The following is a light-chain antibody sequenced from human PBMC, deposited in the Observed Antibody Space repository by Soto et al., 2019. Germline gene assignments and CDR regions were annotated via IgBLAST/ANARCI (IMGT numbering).Light chain of an antibody. CDR2: AAS. J-gene: IGKJ5*01. CDR1: QGIGSW. Sequence: DIQMTQSPSSVSASVGDRVTITCSASQGIGSWLAWYQQKPGKAPKLLIYAASRLQRGVPSRFSCSGSGTAFTRTISSLQSEDFATYYWQHSSSFPNTFGQGTLLESK. CDR3: QHSSSFPNT. V-gene: IGKV1-12*01.